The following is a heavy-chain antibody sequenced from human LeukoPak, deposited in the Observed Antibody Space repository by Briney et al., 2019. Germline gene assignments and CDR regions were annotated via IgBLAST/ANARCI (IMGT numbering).Heavy chain of an antibody. Sequence: PGESLKISCKGSGYSFTSYWIGWVRQLPGKGLEWMGIIYPGDSDTRYSPSFQGQVTISADKSISTAYLQWSSLKASDTAMHYCARHSLGSGYSYGYRPYYYYMDVWGKGTTVTVSS. V-gene: IGHV5-51*01. D-gene: IGHD5-18*01. J-gene: IGHJ6*03. CDR1: GYSFTSYW. CDR2: IYPGDSDT. CDR3: ARHSLGSGYSYGYRPYYYYMDV.